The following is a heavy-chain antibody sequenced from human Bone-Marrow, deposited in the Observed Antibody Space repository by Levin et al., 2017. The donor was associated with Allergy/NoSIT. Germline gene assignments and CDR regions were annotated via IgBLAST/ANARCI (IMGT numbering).Heavy chain of an antibody. V-gene: IGHV3-74*01. D-gene: IGHD3-22*01. Sequence: LSLTCAASGFTFSSYWMHWVRQAPGKGLVWVSRINSDGSSTSYADSVKGRFTISRDNAKNTLYLQMNSLRAEDTAVYYCARDLDYYDSSGLFDYWGQGTLVTVSS. CDR2: INSDGSST. CDR1: GFTFSSYW. J-gene: IGHJ4*02. CDR3: ARDLDYYDSSGLFDY.